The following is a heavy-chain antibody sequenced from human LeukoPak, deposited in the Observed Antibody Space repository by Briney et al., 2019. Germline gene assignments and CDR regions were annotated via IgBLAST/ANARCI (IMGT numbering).Heavy chain of an antibody. CDR3: AKDRISDSSGSTS. V-gene: IGHV3-23*01. J-gene: IGHJ5*02. CDR1: GFTFSSYA. CDR2: ISGSGGST. Sequence: GGSLRLSCAASGFTFSSYAMSWVRQDPGKGLEWVSAISGSGGSTYYADSVRGRFTISRDNSKNTLYLQMNSLRAEDTAVYYCAKDRISDSSGSTSWGQGTLVTVSS. D-gene: IGHD3-22*01.